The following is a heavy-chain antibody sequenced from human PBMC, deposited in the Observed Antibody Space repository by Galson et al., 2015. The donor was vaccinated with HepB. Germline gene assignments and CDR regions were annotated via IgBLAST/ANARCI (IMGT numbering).Heavy chain of an antibody. Sequence: SVKVSCKASGGTFSSYTISWVRRAPGQGLEWMGRIIPILGIANYAQKFQGRVTITADKSTSTAYMELSSLRSEDTAVYYCAMNGQWLSTWWFDPWGQGTLVTVSS. CDR3: AMNGQWLSTWWFDP. CDR2: IIPILGIA. CDR1: GGTFSSYT. J-gene: IGHJ5*02. V-gene: IGHV1-69*02. D-gene: IGHD6-19*01.